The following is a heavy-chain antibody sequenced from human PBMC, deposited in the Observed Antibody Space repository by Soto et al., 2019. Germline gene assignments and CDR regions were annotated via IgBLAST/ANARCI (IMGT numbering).Heavy chain of an antibody. CDR2: IYYSGST. J-gene: IGHJ6*03. D-gene: IGHD2-2*01. V-gene: IGHV4-59*01. Sequence: SETLSLTCTVSGGSISSYYWSWIRQPPGKGLEWIGYIYYSGSTNYNPSLKSRVTISVDTSKNQFSLKLSSVTAADTAVYYCARDRSPIYCSSTSCPYYYYYYMDVWGKGTTVTVSS. CDR1: GGSISSYY. CDR3: ARDRSPIYCSSTSCPYYYYYYMDV.